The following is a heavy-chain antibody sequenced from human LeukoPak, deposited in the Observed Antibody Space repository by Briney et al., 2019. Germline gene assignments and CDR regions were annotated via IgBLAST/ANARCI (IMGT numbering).Heavy chain of an antibody. J-gene: IGHJ4*02. D-gene: IGHD3-3*01. CDR2: ISYDGSNK. Sequence: PGGSLRLSCAASGFTFSSYAMHWVRQAPGKGLEWVAVISYDGSNKYYADSVKGRFTISRDNSKNTLYLQMNSLRAEDTAVYYCARDPNPVFGVVIDWGQGTLVTVSS. V-gene: IGHV3-30-3*01. CDR3: ARDPNPVFGVVID. CDR1: GFTFSSYA.